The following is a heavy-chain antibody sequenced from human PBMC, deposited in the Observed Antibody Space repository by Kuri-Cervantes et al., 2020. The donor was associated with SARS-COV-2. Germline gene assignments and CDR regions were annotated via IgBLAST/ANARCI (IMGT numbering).Heavy chain of an antibody. CDR2: ISYDGSNK. Sequence: GGSLRLSCAASGFTFSSYAMHWVRQAPGKGLEWVAVISYDGSNKYYADSVKGRFTISRDNSKNTLYLQMNSLRAEDTAVYYCARDGGLAAAGKFDYWGQGTPVTVSS. V-gene: IGHV3-30-3*01. CDR1: GFTFSSYA. D-gene: IGHD6-13*01. J-gene: IGHJ4*02. CDR3: ARDGGLAAAGKFDY.